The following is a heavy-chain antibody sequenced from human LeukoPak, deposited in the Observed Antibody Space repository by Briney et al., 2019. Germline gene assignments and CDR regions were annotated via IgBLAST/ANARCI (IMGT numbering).Heavy chain of an antibody. CDR1: GFTFSNYA. D-gene: IGHD3-10*01. CDR3: AREGSGSYLDY. Sequence: GGSLRLSCAASGFTFSNYAMSWVRQAPGKGLEWVSGISSTGGSTYYADSVKGRFTISRDNAKNSLYLQMNSLRGEDTAVYYCAREGSGSYLDYWGQGTLVTVSS. J-gene: IGHJ4*02. V-gene: IGHV3-23*01. CDR2: ISSTGGST.